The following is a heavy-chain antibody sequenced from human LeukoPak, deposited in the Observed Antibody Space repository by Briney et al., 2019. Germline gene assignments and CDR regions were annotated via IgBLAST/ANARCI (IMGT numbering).Heavy chain of an antibody. CDR2: IYHSGST. J-gene: IGHJ4*02. Sequence: KPSETLSLTCTVSGGSISSGGYYWSWIRQPPGKGLEWIGYIYHSGSTYYNPSLKSRVTISVDRSKNQFSLKLSSVTAADTAVYYCAREAPYSSDDYWGQGTPVTVSS. CDR3: AREAPYSSDDY. V-gene: IGHV4-30-2*01. CDR1: GGSISSGGYY. D-gene: IGHD6-25*01.